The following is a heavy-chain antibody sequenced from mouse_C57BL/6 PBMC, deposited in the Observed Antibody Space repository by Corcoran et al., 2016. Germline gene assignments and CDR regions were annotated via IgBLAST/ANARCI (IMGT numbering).Heavy chain of an antibody. D-gene: IGHD1-1*01. CDR3: AAGDYGSSYDYYAMDY. Sequence: EVQLQQSGPELVKPGASVKISCKASGYTFTDYYMNWVKQSHGKSLEWIGDINPNNGGTSYNQKFKGKATLTVDKSSSTAYMELRSLTSEDSAVYYFAAGDYGSSYDYYAMDYWGQGTSVTVSS. CDR2: INPNNGGT. J-gene: IGHJ4*01. V-gene: IGHV1-26*01. CDR1: GYTFTDYY.